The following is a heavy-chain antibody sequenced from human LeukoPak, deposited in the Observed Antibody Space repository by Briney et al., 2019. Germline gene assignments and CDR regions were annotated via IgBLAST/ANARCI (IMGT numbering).Heavy chain of an antibody. CDR2: IHSSGTVK. V-gene: IGHV3-48*03. D-gene: IGHD5-12*01. J-gene: IGHJ4*02. Sequence: PGGSLRLSCVVSRFPFSIYEMNWVRQAPGKGLEWVSNIHSSGTVKYYSDSVKGRFSISRDNAKSSLYLQTNSLRVEDTAVYYCALLTVASDFDYWGQGALVTVSS. CDR3: ALLTVASDFDY. CDR1: RFPFSIYE.